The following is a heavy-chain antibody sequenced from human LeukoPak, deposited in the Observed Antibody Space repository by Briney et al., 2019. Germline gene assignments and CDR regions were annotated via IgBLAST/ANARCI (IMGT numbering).Heavy chain of an antibody. J-gene: IGHJ4*02. CDR2: INPNSGGT. CDR3: ARVLLDYFDY. V-gene: IGHV1-2*02. Sequence: ASVKVSCKASGGTFSSYAISWVRQAPGQGLEWMGWINPNSGGTNYAQKFQGRVTMTRDTSISTAYMELSRLRSDDTAVYYCARVLLDYFDYWGQGTLVAVSS. D-gene: IGHD2/OR15-2a*01. CDR1: GGTFSSYA.